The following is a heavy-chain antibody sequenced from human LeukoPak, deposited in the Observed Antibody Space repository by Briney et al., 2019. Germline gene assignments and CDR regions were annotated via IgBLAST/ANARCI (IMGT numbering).Heavy chain of an antibody. CDR1: GFTFSDYY. CDR3: AKGLPNYYGSGSLDY. CDR2: ISGSGGST. J-gene: IGHJ4*02. Sequence: GGSLRLSCAASGFTFSDYYMSWVRQAPGKGLEWVSAISGSGGSTYYADSVKGRFTISRDNSKNTLYLQMNSLRAEDTAVYYCAKGLPNYYGSGSLDYWGQGTLVTVSS. V-gene: IGHV3-23*01. D-gene: IGHD3-10*01.